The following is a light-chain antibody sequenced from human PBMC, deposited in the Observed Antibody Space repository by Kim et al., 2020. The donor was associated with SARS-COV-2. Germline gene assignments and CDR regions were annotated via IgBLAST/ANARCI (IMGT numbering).Light chain of an antibody. V-gene: IGKV1-39*01. J-gene: IGKJ2*01. CDR1: QSISNY. CDR3: YTRSYT. CDR2: AAS. Sequence: GDRVTITCRASQSISNYLNWYQQRPGKAPKVLIYAASILQSGVPSRFSGSGSGTDFTLTISSLQPNDTATTEIYTRSYT.